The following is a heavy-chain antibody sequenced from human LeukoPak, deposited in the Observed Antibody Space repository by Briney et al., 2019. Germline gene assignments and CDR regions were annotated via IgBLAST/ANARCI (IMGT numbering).Heavy chain of an antibody. CDR1: GGTFSSYA. CDR2: IIPIFGTA. CDR3: AARTPSGIAVAGSIDY. V-gene: IGHV1-69*06. J-gene: IGHJ4*02. Sequence: SVKVSCKASGGTFSSYAISWVRQAPGQGLEWMGRIIPIFGTANYAQKFQGRVTITADKSTSTAYMELSSLRSEDTAVYYCAARTPSGIAVAGSIDYWGQGTLVTVSS. D-gene: IGHD6-19*01.